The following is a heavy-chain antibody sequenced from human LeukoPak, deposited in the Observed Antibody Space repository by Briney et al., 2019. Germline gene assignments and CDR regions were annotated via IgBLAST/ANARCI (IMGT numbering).Heavy chain of an antibody. J-gene: IGHJ5*02. V-gene: IGHV1-2*02. CDR1: GYTFTGYY. CDR2: INPNSGGT. CDR3: ANEGGDIVVVPAATLNSCFDP. Sequence: ASVKVSCKASGYTFTGYYMHWVRQAPGQGLEWMGWINPNSGGTNYAQKFQGRVTMTRDTSISTACMELSRLRSDDTAVYYCANEGGDIVVVPAATLNSCFDPWGQGTLVTVSS. D-gene: IGHD2-2*01.